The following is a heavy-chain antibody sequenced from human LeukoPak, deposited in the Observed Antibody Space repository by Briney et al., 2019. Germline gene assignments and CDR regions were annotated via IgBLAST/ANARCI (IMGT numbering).Heavy chain of an antibody. CDR1: GFTFSSYE. J-gene: IGHJ6*02. CDR3: ARDDYDIVTGYYSMYSYGVDV. V-gene: IGHV3-48*03. CDR2: ISSGGMTI. Sequence: GGSLRLSCEASGFTFSSYEMNWVRQAPGKGLEWISYISSGGMTIYYADSVRGRFTVSRDNTKNSLFLQMNSLRAEDTAVYFCARDDYDIVTGYYSMYSYGVDVWGQGTAVTVSS. D-gene: IGHD3-9*01.